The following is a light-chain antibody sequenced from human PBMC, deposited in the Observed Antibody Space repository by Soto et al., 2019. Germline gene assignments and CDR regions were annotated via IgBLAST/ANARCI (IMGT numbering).Light chain of an antibody. CDR1: RSNIGSNS. CDR3: ASWDDRLTSYV. J-gene: IGLJ1*01. V-gene: IGLV1-44*01. Sequence: QSVLTQPPSVSGTPGQRVIISCSGSRSNIGSNSVNWYQQLPGTAPKLLIYINDQRPSGVPDRFSGSTSGTSVSLAISGLQSEDEADYYCASWDDRLTSYVFGTGRQVT. CDR2: IND.